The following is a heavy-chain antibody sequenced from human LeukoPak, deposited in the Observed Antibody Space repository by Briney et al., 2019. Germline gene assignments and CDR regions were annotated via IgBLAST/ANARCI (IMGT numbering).Heavy chain of an antibody. V-gene: IGHV4-59*08. CDR3: ASSYSSSWLNYYYYYGMDV. D-gene: IGHD6-13*01. J-gene: IGHJ6*02. CDR1: GGSISSYY. Sequence: SETLSLTCTVSGGSISSYYWSWIRQPPGKGLEWIGYIYYSGSTNYNPSLKSRVTISVDTSKNQFSLKLSSVTAADTAVYYCASSYSSSWLNYYYYYGMDVWGQGTTVTVSS. CDR2: IYYSGST.